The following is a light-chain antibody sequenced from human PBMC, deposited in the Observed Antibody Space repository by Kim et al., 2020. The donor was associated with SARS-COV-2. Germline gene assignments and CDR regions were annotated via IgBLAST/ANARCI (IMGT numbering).Light chain of an antibody. CDR3: QAWDSSTVV. V-gene: IGLV3-1*01. CDR1: KLGDKY. Sequence: VSPGQTASITCSGDKLGDKYACWYQQKPGQSPVLVTYQDSKRPSGIPERFSGSNSGNTATLTISGTQAMDEADYYCQAWDSSTVVFGGGTQLTVL. J-gene: IGLJ2*01. CDR2: QDS.